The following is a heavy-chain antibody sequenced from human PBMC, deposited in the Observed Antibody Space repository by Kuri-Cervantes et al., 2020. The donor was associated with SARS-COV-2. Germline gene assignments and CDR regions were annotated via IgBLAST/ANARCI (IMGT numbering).Heavy chain of an antibody. CDR2: INHSGST. Sequence: SETLSLTCAVYGGSFSGYYWSWIRQPPGKGLEWIGEINHSGSTNYNPSLKSRVTVSVDTSKNQFSLKLSSVTAADTAVYYCARHRGYSGYDYFDSWGQGTLVTVSS. CDR1: GGSFSGYY. D-gene: IGHD5-12*01. J-gene: IGHJ4*02. CDR3: ARHRGYSGYDYFDS. V-gene: IGHV4-34*01.